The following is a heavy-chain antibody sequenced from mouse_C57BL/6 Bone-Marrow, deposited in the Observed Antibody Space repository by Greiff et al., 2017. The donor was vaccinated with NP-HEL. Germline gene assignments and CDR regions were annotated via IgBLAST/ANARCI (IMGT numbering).Heavy chain of an antibody. J-gene: IGHJ1*03. D-gene: IGHD2-10*02. CDR3: TTGYGWYFDV. Sequence: EVQRVESGAELVRPGASVKLSCTASGFNIKDDYMHWVKQRPEQGLEWIGWIDPENGDTEYASKFQGKATITADTSSNTAYLQLSSLTSEDTAVYYCTTGYGWYFDVWGTGTTVTVSS. CDR1: GFNIKDDY. CDR2: IDPENGDT. V-gene: IGHV14-4*01.